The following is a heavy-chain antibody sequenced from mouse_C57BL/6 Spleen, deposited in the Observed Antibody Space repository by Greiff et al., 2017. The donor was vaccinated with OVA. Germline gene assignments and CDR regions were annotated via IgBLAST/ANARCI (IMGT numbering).Heavy chain of an antibody. Sequence: QVQLQQSGAELVKPGASVKLSCKASGYTFTSYWMHWVKQRPGQGLEWIGMIHPNSGSTNYNEKFKSKATLTVDKSSSTAYMQLSSLTSEDSAVYYCAKGYSNYAWFAYWGQGTLVTVSA. V-gene: IGHV1-64*01. J-gene: IGHJ3*01. CDR1: GYTFTSYW. CDR2: IHPNSGST. CDR3: AKGYSNYAWFAY. D-gene: IGHD2-5*01.